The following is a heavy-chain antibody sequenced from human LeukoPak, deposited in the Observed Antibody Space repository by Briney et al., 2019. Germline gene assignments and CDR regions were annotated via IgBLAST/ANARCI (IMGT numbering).Heavy chain of an antibody. CDR3: ARAPDFGALDY. CDR2: IKPDGSDK. V-gene: IGHV3-7*01. Sequence: GGSLGLSCAASGFTFSSSWMTWVRQAPGKELEWVAIIKPDGSDKSYVGSVKGRFTISRDNAKNSLYLQMNSLTAEDTAVYYCARAPDFGALDYCGQGTLVTVSS. J-gene: IGHJ4*02. CDR1: GFTFSSSW. D-gene: IGHD3-16*01.